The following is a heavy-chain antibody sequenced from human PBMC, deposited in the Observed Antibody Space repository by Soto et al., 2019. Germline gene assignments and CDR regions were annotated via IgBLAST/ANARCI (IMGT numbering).Heavy chain of an antibody. Sequence: QVQLVESGGGVVQPGRSLRLSCAASGFTFSSYGMHWVRQAPGKGLEWVAVISYDGSNKYYADSVKGRFTISRDNSKNTLYLQMNSLRAEDTAVYYCAKDRLLEWKFDAFDIWGQWTMVTVSS. CDR3: AKDRLLEWKFDAFDI. CDR2: ISYDGSNK. J-gene: IGHJ3*02. CDR1: GFTFSSYG. V-gene: IGHV3-30*18. D-gene: IGHD3-3*01.